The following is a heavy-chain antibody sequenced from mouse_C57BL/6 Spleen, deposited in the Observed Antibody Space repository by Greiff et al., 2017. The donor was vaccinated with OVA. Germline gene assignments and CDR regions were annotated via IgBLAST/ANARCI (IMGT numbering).Heavy chain of an antibody. V-gene: IGHV1-50*01. CDR2: IDPSDSYT. Sequence: VQLQQPGAELVKPGASVKLSCKASGYTFTSYWMQWVKQRPGQGLEWIGEIDPSDSYTNYNQKFKGKATLTVDTSSSTAYMQLSSLTSEDSAVYYCARGDYYGNYFFAYWGQGTLVTVSA. CDR1: GYTFTSYW. J-gene: IGHJ3*01. CDR3: ARGDYYGNYFFAY. D-gene: IGHD2-1*01.